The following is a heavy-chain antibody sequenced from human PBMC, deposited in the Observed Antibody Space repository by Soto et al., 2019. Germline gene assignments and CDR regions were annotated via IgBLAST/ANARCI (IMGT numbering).Heavy chain of an antibody. J-gene: IGHJ4*02. CDR1: GFAFSNYG. CDR3: ARTSTTVTTINFDY. V-gene: IGHV3-7*01. D-gene: IGHD4-17*01. CDR2: IKQDGSET. Sequence: GGSLRLSCAASGFAFSNYGMSWFRQAPGKGLEWVANIKQDGSETYYVDSVKGRFTISRDNAKNSLYLQMNSLRAEDTAVYYCARTSTTVTTINFDYWGQGTLVTVSS.